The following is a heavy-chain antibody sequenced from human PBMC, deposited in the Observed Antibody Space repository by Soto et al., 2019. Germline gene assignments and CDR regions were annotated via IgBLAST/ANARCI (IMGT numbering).Heavy chain of an antibody. CDR2: MNPNSGNT. V-gene: IGHV1-8*01. Sequence: ASVKVSCKASGYTFTSYDINWVRQATGQGLEWMGWMNPNSGNTGYAQKFQGRVTMTRNTSISTAYMELSSLRSEDTAVYYCARGRFLEWLLSAYYYYGIDVWGQGTTVTVSS. CDR1: GYTFTSYD. D-gene: IGHD3-3*01. CDR3: ARGRFLEWLLSAYYYYGIDV. J-gene: IGHJ6*02.